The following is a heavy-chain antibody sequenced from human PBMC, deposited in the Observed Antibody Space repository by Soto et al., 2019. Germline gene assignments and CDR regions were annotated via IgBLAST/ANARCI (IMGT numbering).Heavy chain of an antibody. CDR1: GGTFSSYA. CDR3: ARKSSSSSWFDP. Sequence: SVKVSCKASGGTFSSYAISWVRQAPGQGLEWMGGIIPIFGTANYAQKFQGRVTMTADTSTRTAYMELRSLRSDDTAFYYCARKSSSSSWFDPWGQGTLVTVS. V-gene: IGHV1-69*06. D-gene: IGHD6-6*01. CDR2: IIPIFGTA. J-gene: IGHJ5*02.